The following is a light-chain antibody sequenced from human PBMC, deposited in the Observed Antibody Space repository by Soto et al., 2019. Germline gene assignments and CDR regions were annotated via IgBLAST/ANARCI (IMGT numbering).Light chain of an antibody. CDR2: DVT. Sequence: QSALTQPASVSGSPGQSITISCTGTSSEVGYNNYVSWYQHNPGKAPKVMICDVTNRPSGVSNRFSGSKSGNTASLTISGLQAEDEADYYCSSFTGSTYVFGTGTKVTV. J-gene: IGLJ1*01. CDR1: SSEVGYNNY. CDR3: SSFTGSTYV. V-gene: IGLV2-14*03.